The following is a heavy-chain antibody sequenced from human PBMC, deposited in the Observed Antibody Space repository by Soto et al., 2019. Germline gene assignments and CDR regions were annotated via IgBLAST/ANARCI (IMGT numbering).Heavy chain of an antibody. Sequence: EVQLLESGGGLVQPGGSLRHSCAASGFTFSSYAMSWVRQAPGKGLEWVSAISGSGGSTYYADSVKGRFTISRDNSKNTLYLQMNSLRAEDTAVYYCAQSYGGNGDGFFWGQGTLVTVSS. CDR2: ISGSGGST. V-gene: IGHV3-23*01. CDR1: GFTFSSYA. J-gene: IGHJ4*02. CDR3: AQSYGGNGDGFF. D-gene: IGHD4-17*01.